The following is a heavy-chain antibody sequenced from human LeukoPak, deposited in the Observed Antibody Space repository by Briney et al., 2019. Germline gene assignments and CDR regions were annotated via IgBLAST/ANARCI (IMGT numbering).Heavy chain of an antibody. D-gene: IGHD1-7*01. CDR2: ISGSGAGT. Sequence: GGSLRLSCAASGFTFSSYAMGWVRQAPGKGLEWVSSISGSGAGTYYADSVKGRFTISRDNSKNTLYLQMNSLRGEDTAVYYCAKDREGTIADYFDYWGQGTLVTVSS. CDR1: GFTFSSYA. J-gene: IGHJ4*02. CDR3: AKDREGTIADYFDY. V-gene: IGHV3-23*01.